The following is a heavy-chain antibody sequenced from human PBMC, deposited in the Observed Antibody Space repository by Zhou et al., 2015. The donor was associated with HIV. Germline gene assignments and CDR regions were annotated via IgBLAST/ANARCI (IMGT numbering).Heavy chain of an antibody. CDR3: ATDTYDNSASY. Sequence: DVHLVESGGRLGRDWGGSLRLSCATSGFTFSSYNMNWVRQAPGKGLEWVSYINAKGDSIYYAGSVQGRFTVSRDNAKNSLYLEMNSLRDDDTAVYYCATDTYDNSASYWDQGTQVTVSS. J-gene: IGHJ4*02. CDR1: GFTFSSYN. D-gene: IGHD3-22*01. CDR2: INAKGDSI. V-gene: IGHV3-48*02.